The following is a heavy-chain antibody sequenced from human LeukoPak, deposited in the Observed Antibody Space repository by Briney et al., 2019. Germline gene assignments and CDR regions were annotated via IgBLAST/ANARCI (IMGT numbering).Heavy chain of an antibody. CDR3: ARDIAAGAFDI. CDR2: ISSSSSYI. Sequence: GGSLRLSCAASGFTFSSYSMNWVRQAPGKGLEWVSSISSSSSYIYYADSVKGRFIISRDNAKNSLYLQMNSLRAEDTAVYYCARDIAAGAFDIWGQGTMVTVSS. V-gene: IGHV3-21*01. D-gene: IGHD6-13*01. J-gene: IGHJ3*02. CDR1: GFTFSSYS.